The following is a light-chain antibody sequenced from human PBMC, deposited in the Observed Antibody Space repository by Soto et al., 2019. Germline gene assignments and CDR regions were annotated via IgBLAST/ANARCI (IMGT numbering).Light chain of an antibody. CDR2: GAS. J-gene: IGKJ2*01. CDR3: QQHNYWSS. V-gene: IGKV3-15*01. CDR1: QSVGSN. Sequence: EIVMTQSPVTLSVSPGERATLSCRASQSVGSNLAWYQQKPGQAPRLLLYGASTRATGIPGRFSGSGSGTEFTLTITSLQSEDFAVYYCQQHNYWSSFGQGTKLEFK.